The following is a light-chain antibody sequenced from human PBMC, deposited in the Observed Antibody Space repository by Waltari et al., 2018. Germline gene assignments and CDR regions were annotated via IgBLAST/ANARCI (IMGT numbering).Light chain of an antibody. CDR3: QSFDNNLSGGVV. CDR1: SSNIGAGHD. J-gene: IGLJ3*02. V-gene: IGLV1-40*01. Sequence: QSVLTQPTSVSGAPGQRVTISCTGSSSNIGAGHDVHWYQAFPGTAPKLLIYGNNNRPAGVPDRSSGSKSGSSASLAINGLQAEDEADYYCQSFDNNLSGGVVFGGGTKVTVL. CDR2: GNN.